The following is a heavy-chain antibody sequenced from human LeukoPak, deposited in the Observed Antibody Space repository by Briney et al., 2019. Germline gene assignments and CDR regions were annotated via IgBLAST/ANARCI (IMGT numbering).Heavy chain of an antibody. CDR2: IYPGDSDA. CDR1: GCSFTTYW. CDR3: ARALVGAATLSY. J-gene: IGHJ4*02. Sequence: GESLKISGKASGCSFTTYWIAWVRQMPGKGLEWMGVIYPGDSDARYSPSFQGEVTLSADKSISTAYLQWSALKASDTPIYYCARALVGAATLSYWGQGTLVTVSS. V-gene: IGHV5-51*01. D-gene: IGHD1-26*01.